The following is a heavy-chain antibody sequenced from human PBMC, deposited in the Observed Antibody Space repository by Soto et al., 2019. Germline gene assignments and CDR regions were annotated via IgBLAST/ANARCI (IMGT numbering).Heavy chain of an antibody. Sequence: SETLSLTCTASGGSINSRSHYWGWIRQPPGKGLEWIGSIYYSGSTYYNPSLKSRVAMSVDTSKNQFSLKLRSVSAADTAVYYCARQRTSVVTQAYFDDWGQGSLVTVSS. V-gene: IGHV4-39*01. CDR3: ARQRTSVVTQAYFDD. CDR2: IYYSGST. J-gene: IGHJ4*02. CDR1: GGSINSRSHY. D-gene: IGHD2-21*02.